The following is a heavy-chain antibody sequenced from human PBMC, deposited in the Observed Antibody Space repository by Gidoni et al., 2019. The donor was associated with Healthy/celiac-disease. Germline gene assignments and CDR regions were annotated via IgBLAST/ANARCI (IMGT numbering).Heavy chain of an antibody. CDR1: GGSFSGYY. J-gene: IGHJ5*02. CDR3: AGRNWFDP. CDR2: INHSGST. Sequence: QVQLQQWGAGLLKPSETLSLTCAVYGGSFSGYYWSWIRQPPGKGLEWIGEINHSGSTNYNPSLKSRVTISVDTSKNQFSLKLSSVTAADTAVYYCAGRNWFDPWGQGTLVTVSS. V-gene: IGHV4-34*01.